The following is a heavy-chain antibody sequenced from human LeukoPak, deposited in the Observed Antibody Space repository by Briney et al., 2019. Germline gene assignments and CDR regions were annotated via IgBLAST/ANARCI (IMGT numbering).Heavy chain of an antibody. Sequence: LPGVPLTLSCAAWGFTFSSYEVNWLPQAPGKGLEGVSYISSSDSTIFYAGAVKGRFTISRDNDQHRLYLQLNSPTDEDTAVYYCGRLYSSSCGLRASDYWGQGTLVSVSS. J-gene: IGHJ4*02. CDR3: GRLYSSSCGLRASDY. CDR2: ISSSDSTI. V-gene: IGHV3-48*03. CDR1: GFTFSSYE. D-gene: IGHD6-6*01.